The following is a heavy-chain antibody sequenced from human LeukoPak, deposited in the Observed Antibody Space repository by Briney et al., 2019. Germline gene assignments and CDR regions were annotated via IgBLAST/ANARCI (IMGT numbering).Heavy chain of an antibody. CDR3: AKSGSYYGLDY. Sequence: PGRSLRLSCAASGFTFSSYAMHWVRQAPGKGVEWVAVISYVGSNKYYADSVKGRFTISRENSKNTLYLQMNSLRAEDTAVYYCAKSGSYYGLDYWGQGTLVTVS. D-gene: IGHD1-26*01. CDR2: ISYVGSNK. J-gene: IGHJ4*02. CDR1: GFTFSSYA. V-gene: IGHV3-30*01.